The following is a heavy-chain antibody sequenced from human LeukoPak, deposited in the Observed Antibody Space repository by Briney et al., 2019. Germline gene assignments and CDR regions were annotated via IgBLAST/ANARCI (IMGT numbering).Heavy chain of an antibody. V-gene: IGHV2-5*02. D-gene: IGHD2-2*01. CDR1: GFSLSTSGVG. CDR2: IYWDDDK. CDR3: AHMPSCYCGFDY. J-gene: IGHJ4*02. Sequence: ESGPTLVKPTQTLTLTCTFSGFSLSTSGVGVGWIRQPPGKALEWLALIYWDDDKRDSPSLKSRLTITKDTSKNQVVLTMTNMDPVDTATYYCAHMPSCYCGFDYWGQGTLVTVSS.